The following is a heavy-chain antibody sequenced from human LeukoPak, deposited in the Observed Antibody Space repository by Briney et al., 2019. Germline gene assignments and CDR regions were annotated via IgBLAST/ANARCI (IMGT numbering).Heavy chain of an antibody. D-gene: IGHD3-9*01. J-gene: IGHJ3*02. V-gene: IGHV4-39*07. Sequence: SETLSLTCTVSGGSISSSSYYWGWIRQPPGKGLEWIGSIYYSGSTNYNPSLKSRVTMSVDTSKNQFSLKLSSVTAADTAVYYCARDNRYYDILTGYQDDAFDIWGQGTMVTVSS. CDR3: ARDNRYYDILTGYQDDAFDI. CDR2: IYYSGST. CDR1: GGSISSSSYY.